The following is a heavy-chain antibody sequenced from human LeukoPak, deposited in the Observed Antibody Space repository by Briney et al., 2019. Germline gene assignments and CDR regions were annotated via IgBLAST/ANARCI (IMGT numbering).Heavy chain of an antibody. Sequence: GGSLRLSCAASGFTSSSYGMHWVRQASGKGLEWVAFIRFDGSYKDYADSVKGRFTISRDISKNTVYLQMNSLRVEDTAVYYCAKDFNWAFDYWGQGTLVTVSS. J-gene: IGHJ4*02. D-gene: IGHD1-1*01. V-gene: IGHV3-30*02. CDR1: GFTSSSYG. CDR2: IRFDGSYK. CDR3: AKDFNWAFDY.